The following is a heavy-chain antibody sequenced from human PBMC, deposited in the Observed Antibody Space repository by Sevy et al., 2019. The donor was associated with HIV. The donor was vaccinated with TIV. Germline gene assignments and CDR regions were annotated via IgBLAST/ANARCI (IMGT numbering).Heavy chain of an antibody. D-gene: IGHD1-26*01. Sequence: SETLSLTCTVSGGSISSGGYYWNWVRQHPETGLEWIGYIYYSGNTYYNPSLKSRVSITIDTSKNQFSLRLGSLTAADTAVYYCARGGNYGMDVWGQGTTVTVSS. J-gene: IGHJ6*02. CDR3: ARGGNYGMDV. CDR2: IYYSGNT. V-gene: IGHV4-31*03. CDR1: GGSISSGGYY.